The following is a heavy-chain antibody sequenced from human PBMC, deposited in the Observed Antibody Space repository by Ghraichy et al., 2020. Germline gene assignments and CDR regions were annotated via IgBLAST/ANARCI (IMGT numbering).Heavy chain of an antibody. V-gene: IGHV1-2*02. CDR2: INPNSGDT. J-gene: IGHJ4*02. CDR3: ARELAQPWLVDH. CDR1: GYTFTGYY. Sequence: ASVKVSCKASGYTFTGYYIHWVRQVPGQGLEWMGWINPNSGDTNYAQKFQGRVTMTRDTSFSTTYMELSRLRSDDTAVYYCARELAQPWLVDHWGQGTLVTVSS. D-gene: IGHD5-18*01.